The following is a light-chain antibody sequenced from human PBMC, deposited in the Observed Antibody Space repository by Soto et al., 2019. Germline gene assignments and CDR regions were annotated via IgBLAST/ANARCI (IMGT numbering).Light chain of an antibody. CDR2: AAS. J-gene: IGKJ4*01. CDR1: QGISSY. CDR3: QQYYSYPVT. V-gene: IGKV1-8*01. Sequence: AIRITQSPSSLSASTGDRVTITCRASQGISSYLAWYQQKPGKAPKLLIYAASTLQSGVPSRFSGSGSGTDFTLTISCLQSEDFATYYCQQYYSYPVTLGGGTKVDIK.